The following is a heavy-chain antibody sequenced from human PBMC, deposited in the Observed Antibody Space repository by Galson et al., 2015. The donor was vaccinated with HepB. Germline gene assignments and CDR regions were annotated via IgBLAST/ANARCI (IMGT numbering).Heavy chain of an antibody. D-gene: IGHD4-17*01. V-gene: IGHV3-15*01. Sequence: SLRLSCATSGFTFSNAWMTWVRQAPEKGLEWVGRIKRKTDGGTTDYGAPVKGRFTISRNDSKNTVYLQMNSLRAEDTAVYYCARVADSDYGDHAHFDSWGLGTLVTVSS. J-gene: IGHJ4*02. CDR2: IKRKTDGGTT. CDR3: ARVADSDYGDHAHFDS. CDR1: GFTFSNAW.